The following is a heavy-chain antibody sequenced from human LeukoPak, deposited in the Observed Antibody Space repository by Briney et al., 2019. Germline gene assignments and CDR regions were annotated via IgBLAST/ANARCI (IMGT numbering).Heavy chain of an antibody. CDR2: INHSGST. CDR1: GGSFSGYY. J-gene: IGHJ6*03. V-gene: IGHV4-34*01. D-gene: IGHD6-13*01. Sequence: PSETLSLTCAVYGGSFSGYYWSWIRQPPGKGLEWIGEINHSGSTNYNPSLKSRVTISVDTSKNQFSLKLSSVTAADTAAYYCARGYGSSWFHYYYYYMDVWGKGTTVTVSS. CDR3: ARGYGSSWFHYYYYYMDV.